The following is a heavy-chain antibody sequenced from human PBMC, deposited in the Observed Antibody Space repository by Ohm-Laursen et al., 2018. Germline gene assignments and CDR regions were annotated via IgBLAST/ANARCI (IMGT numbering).Heavy chain of an antibody. CDR2: ISNSGSTI. CDR3: ARNALDILVVVAAAFDY. V-gene: IGHV3-11*01. CDR1: GFTFSDYY. Sequence: SLRLSCAASGFTFSDYYMSWIRQAPGKGLEWVSYISNSGSTIYYADSVKGRFTISRDNAKNSLYLQMNSLRAEDTAVYYCARNALDILVVVAAAFDYWGQGTLVTVSS. J-gene: IGHJ4*02. D-gene: IGHD2-15*01.